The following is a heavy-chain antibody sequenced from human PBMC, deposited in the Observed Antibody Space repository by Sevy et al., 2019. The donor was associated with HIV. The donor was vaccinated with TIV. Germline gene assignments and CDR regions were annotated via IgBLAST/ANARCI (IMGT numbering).Heavy chain of an antibody. V-gene: IGHV3-30*18. D-gene: IGHD3-3*01. Sequence: GGSLRLSCAASGFTFSSYGMHWVRQAPGKGLEWVAVISYDGSNKYYADSVKGRLTISRDNSKNTLYLQMNSLRAEDTAVYYCAKASPYLTIFGVVIGGYFDYWGQGTLVTVSS. CDR2: ISYDGSNK. CDR1: GFTFSSYG. CDR3: AKASPYLTIFGVVIGGYFDY. J-gene: IGHJ4*02.